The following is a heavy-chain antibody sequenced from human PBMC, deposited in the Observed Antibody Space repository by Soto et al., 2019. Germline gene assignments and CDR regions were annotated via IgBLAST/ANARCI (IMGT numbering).Heavy chain of an antibody. V-gene: IGHV4-34*01. J-gene: IGHJ4*01. D-gene: IGHD5-18*01. CDR2: ISSYEGT. CDR3: ARGIDSAKAGY. CDR1: TGSLTYTS. Sequence: PSEILSLTCTFCTGSLTYTSWSWIRQPPGKGLEWIGEISSYEGTNYNPSLKSRVTMSMDTSRNQLSLQLTSMTAADTAVYYCARGIDSAKAGYWDQGALVTVSS.